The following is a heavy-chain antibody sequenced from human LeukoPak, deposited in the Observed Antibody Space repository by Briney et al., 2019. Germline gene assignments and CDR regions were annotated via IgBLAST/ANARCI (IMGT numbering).Heavy chain of an antibody. CDR3: ARGSYYYDSSGYYFYFDY. CDR1: RYTYTGYY. CDR2: INPNSGGT. D-gene: IGHD3-22*01. J-gene: IGHJ4*02. V-gene: IGHV1-2*02. Sequence: ASVTVSLKASRYTYTGYYMHWVGQAPGQGREWMGWINPNSGGTNYAQKFQGRVTMTRDTSISTAYMELSRLRSDDTAVYYCARGSYYYDSSGYYFYFDYWGQGTLVTVSS.